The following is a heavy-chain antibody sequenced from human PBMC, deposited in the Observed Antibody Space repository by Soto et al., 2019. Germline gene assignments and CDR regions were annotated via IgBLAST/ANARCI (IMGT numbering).Heavy chain of an antibody. D-gene: IGHD3-10*01. V-gene: IGHV4-31*03. CDR2: IYYSGST. CDR1: GGSISSGGYY. CDR3: ARVVRGVIKGGFDS. Sequence: SETLSLTCTVSGGSISSGGYYWSWIRHHPGKGLEWIGYIYYSGSTHYNPSLKSRVTISVDTSKNQFSLKLSSVTAADTAVYYCARVVRGVIKGGFDSWGQGTLVTVSS. J-gene: IGHJ4*02.